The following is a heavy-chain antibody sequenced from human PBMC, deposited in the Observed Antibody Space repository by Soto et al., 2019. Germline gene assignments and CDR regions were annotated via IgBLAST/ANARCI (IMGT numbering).Heavy chain of an antibody. Sequence: SETLSLTCTVSGGSISSYYWSWIRQPPGKGLEWIGYIYYSGSTNYNPSLKSRVTISVDTTKNQFSLKLSSVTAADTAVYYCARLLSYYYGSGSPGDIWGQGTMVTVSS. J-gene: IGHJ3*02. D-gene: IGHD3-10*01. CDR1: GGSISSYY. V-gene: IGHV4-59*08. CDR2: IYYSGST. CDR3: ARLLSYYYGSGSPGDI.